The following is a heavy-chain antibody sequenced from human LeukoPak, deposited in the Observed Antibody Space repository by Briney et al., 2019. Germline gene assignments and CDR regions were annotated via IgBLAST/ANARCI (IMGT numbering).Heavy chain of an antibody. J-gene: IGHJ5*02. V-gene: IGHV4-39*01. D-gene: IGHD3-9*01. Sequence: SETLSLTCTVSGGSISSYYWGWIRQPPGKGLEWIGSIYYSGSTYYNPSLKSRVTISVDTSKNQFSLKLSSVTAADTAVYYCARQRLRYFDWPPRGDWFDPWGQGTLVTVSS. CDR3: ARQRLRYFDWPPRGDWFDP. CDR1: GGSISSYY. CDR2: IYYSGST.